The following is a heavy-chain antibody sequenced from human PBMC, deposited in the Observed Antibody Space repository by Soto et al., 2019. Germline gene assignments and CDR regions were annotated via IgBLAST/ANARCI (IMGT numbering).Heavy chain of an antibody. Sequence: SETLSLTCAVYGGSFSGYYWSWIRQPPGKGLEWIGEINHSGSTNYNPSLKSRVTISVDTSKNQFSLKLSSVTAADTAVYYCAKDGESIAARHDWFDPWGQGTLVTVSS. CDR3: AKDGESIAARHDWFDP. V-gene: IGHV4-34*01. D-gene: IGHD6-6*01. CDR2: INHSGST. CDR1: GGSFSGYY. J-gene: IGHJ5*02.